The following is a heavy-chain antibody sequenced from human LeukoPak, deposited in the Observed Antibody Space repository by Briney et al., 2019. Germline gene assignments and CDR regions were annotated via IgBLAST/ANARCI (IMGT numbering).Heavy chain of an antibody. CDR3: AKDRIAAAPFYFDY. D-gene: IGHD6-13*01. CDR1: GFTVSSNY. CDR2: IYSGGST. J-gene: IGHJ4*02. V-gene: IGHV3-53*01. Sequence: GGSLRLSCAASGFTVSSNYMSWVRQAPGKGLEWVSVIYSGGSTYYADSVKGRFTISRDNSENTLYLQMNSLRAEDTAVYYCAKDRIAAAPFYFDYWGQGTLVTVSS.